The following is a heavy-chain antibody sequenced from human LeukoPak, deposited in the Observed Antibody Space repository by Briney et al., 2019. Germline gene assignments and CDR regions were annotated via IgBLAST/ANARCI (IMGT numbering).Heavy chain of an antibody. Sequence: PSETLSLTCTVSSGSISTSNYYWGWVRQPPGKALEWIGNIFYSGSTYYNPSLKSRVTISVDTSKNQFSLKLSSVTAADTAVYYCARHGTPLRYGSGNYYKGAPFDYWGQGTLVTVSS. CDR2: IFYSGST. V-gene: IGHV4-39*07. CDR3: ARHGTPLRYGSGNYYKGAPFDY. J-gene: IGHJ4*02. CDR1: SGSISTSNYY. D-gene: IGHD3-10*01.